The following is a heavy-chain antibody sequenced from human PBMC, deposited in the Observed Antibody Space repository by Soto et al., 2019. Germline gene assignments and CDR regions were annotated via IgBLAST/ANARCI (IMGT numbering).Heavy chain of an antibody. Sequence: QITLKESGPTLVKPTQTLTLTCTFSGFSLSTSGVDVGWIRQPPGKALEWLALIYWDDDKRYSPSLKSRLTITKDTSKNQVVLTMTNMDPVDTATYYGAHQKTVIGPFDYWGQGTLVTVSS. CDR1: GFSLSTSGVD. V-gene: IGHV2-5*02. D-gene: IGHD4-17*01. J-gene: IGHJ4*02. CDR3: AHQKTVIGPFDY. CDR2: IYWDDDK.